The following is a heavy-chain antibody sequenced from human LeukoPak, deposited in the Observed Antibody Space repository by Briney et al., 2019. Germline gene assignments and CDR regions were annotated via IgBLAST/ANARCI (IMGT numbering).Heavy chain of an antibody. Sequence: GESLTLSCAVSGFTFSSYAMSWVRQAPGKGLEWVSAISGSGGSTYYADSVKGRFTISRDKSKNTLYLQRNSLRAEDTAVYYCAKDGDIVVVPAAMEEYFQHWGQGTLVTVSS. CDR3: AKDGDIVVVPAAMEEYFQH. D-gene: IGHD2-2*01. CDR2: ISGSGGST. J-gene: IGHJ1*01. CDR1: GFTFSSYA. V-gene: IGHV3-23*01.